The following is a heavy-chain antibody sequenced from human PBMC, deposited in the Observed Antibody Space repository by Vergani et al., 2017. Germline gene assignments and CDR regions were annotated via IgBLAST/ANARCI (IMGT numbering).Heavy chain of an antibody. V-gene: IGHV4-34*01. Sequence: QVQLQQWGAGLLKPSETLSLTCAVYGGSFSGYYWSWIRQPPGKGLEWIGEINHSGSTNYNPSLKSRVNISVDTSKNQFSLKLSSVTAADTAVYYCARRFLEWPPRRGFDYWGQGTLVTVSS. D-gene: IGHD3-3*01. CDR3: ARRFLEWPPRRGFDY. J-gene: IGHJ4*02. CDR1: GGSFSGYY. CDR2: INHSGST.